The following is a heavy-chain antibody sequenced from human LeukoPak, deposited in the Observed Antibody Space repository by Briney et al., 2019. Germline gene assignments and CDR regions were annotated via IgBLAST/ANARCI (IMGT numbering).Heavy chain of an antibody. CDR2: VYPGDSNI. CDR1: GDIFTNYW. D-gene: IGHD2-21*01. CDR3: ARERWGSGDY. V-gene: IGHV5-51*01. J-gene: IGHJ4*02. Sequence: GESLKISCKSSGDIFTNYWIGWVRQMPGKGLEWMGIVYPGDSNIKYSPSFQGQVTISADESINTVYLQWNSLKPSDTAMYYCARERWGSGDYWGQGTLVTVSS.